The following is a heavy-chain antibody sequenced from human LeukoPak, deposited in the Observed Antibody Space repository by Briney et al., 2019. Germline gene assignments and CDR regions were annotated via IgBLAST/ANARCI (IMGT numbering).Heavy chain of an antibody. CDR3: AKIRAAYSSSSPPDY. V-gene: IGHV3-30*18. D-gene: IGHD6-6*01. CDR2: ISYDGSNK. CDR1: GFTFSSYG. J-gene: IGHJ4*02. Sequence: GRSLRLSCAASGFTFSSYGMHWVRQAPGKGLEWVAVISYDGSNKYYADSVKGRFTISRDNSKNTLYLQMNSLRAEDTAVYYCAKIRAAYSSSSPPDYWGQGTLVTVSS.